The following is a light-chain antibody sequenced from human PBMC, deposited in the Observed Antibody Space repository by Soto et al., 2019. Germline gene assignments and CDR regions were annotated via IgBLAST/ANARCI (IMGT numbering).Light chain of an antibody. CDR2: AAS. CDR3: QQSYSTLTWT. CDR1: QSISSY. J-gene: IGKJ1*01. V-gene: IGKV1-39*01. Sequence: DIQMTQSPSYLSAYVGDRVTITCRASQSISSYLNWYQQKPGKAPKLLIYAASSLQSGVPSRFSGSGSGTDFTLTISSLQPEDFATYYCQQSYSTLTWTFGQGTKVDIK.